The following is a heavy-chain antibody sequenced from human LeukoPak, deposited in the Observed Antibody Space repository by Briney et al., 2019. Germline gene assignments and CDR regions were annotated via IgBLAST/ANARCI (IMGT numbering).Heavy chain of an antibody. D-gene: IGHD3-10*02. V-gene: IGHV1-69*13. CDR1: GGTFSSYA. CDR3: ARGLFGESLAYYYGIDV. Sequence: GASVKVSCKASGGTFSSYAISWVRQAPGQGLEWMGGIIPIFGTANYAQKFQGRVTITADESTSTAYMELSSLRSEDTAVYYCARGLFGESLAYYYGIDVWGKGTTVTVSS. J-gene: IGHJ6*04. CDR2: IIPIFGTA.